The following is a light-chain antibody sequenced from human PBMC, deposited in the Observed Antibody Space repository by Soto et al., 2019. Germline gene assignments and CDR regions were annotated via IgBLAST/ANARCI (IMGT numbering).Light chain of an antibody. CDR1: SSDVGSYNL. J-gene: IGLJ1*01. CDR3: CSYARSSTYV. CDR2: EVS. V-gene: IGLV2-23*02. Sequence: QSVLTQPASVSGSPGQSITISCTGTSSDVGSYNLVSWYQQHPGKAPKLMIYEVSKRPSGLSNRFSASKSGNTASLTISGLQAEDDADYYCCSYARSSTYVFGTGTKVTVL.